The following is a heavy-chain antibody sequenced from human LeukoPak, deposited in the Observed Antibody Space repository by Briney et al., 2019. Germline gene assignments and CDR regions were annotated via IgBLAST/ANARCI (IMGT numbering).Heavy chain of an antibody. CDR2: IIPVFGTA. D-gene: IGHD2-15*01. V-gene: IGHV1-69*01. CDR1: GGTFSIYA. J-gene: IGHJ4*02. CDR3: ARDRDYCSGGSCYRTLDY. Sequence: SVKVSCKASGGTFSIYAISWVRQAPGQGREWMGGIIPVFGTANYAQKFQGRVTITADESTSTAYMELSSLRSEDTAVYYCARDRDYCSGGSCYRTLDYGGQGTLVTVSS.